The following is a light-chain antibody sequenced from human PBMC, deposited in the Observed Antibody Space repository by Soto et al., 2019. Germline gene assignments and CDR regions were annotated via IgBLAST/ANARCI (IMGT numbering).Light chain of an antibody. CDR3: QQYGSSPRT. CDR2: SAS. V-gene: IGKV3-11*01. Sequence: EVVLTQSPAILSLSPGERATLSCRTNQTVSTYLAWYQHKAGQAPRLLIYSASKRATGIPARFSGSGSGTDFTLTISSLEPEDFAVYFCQQYGSSPRTFGQGTEVEIK. CDR1: QTVSTY. J-gene: IGKJ1*01.